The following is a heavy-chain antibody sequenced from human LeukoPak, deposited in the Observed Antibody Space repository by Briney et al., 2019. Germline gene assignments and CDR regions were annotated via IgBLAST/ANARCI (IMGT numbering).Heavy chain of an antibody. J-gene: IGHJ5*02. CDR1: GFTFSDRY. CDR3: AKDRGITIFGVDWFDP. Sequence: GGSLRLSCAASGFTFSDRYMDWVRQPPGKGLEWVGRTRNKADSYITEYAASVKGRFTISRDNSKNSLYLQMNSLKSEDTAVYYCAKDRGITIFGVDWFDPWGQGTLVTVSS. D-gene: IGHD3-3*01. V-gene: IGHV3-72*01. CDR2: TRNKADSYIT.